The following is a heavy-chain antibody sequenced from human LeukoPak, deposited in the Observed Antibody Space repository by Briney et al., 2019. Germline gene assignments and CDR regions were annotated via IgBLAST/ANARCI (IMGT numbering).Heavy chain of an antibody. CDR3: ARANDYGDWYYFDY. V-gene: IGHV1-18*04. J-gene: IGHJ4*02. CDR1: GYTFTGYY. CDR2: ISAYNGNT. D-gene: IGHD4-17*01. Sequence: GASVKVSCKASGYTFTGYYMYWVRQAPGQGLEWMGWISAYNGNTNYAQKLQGRVTMTTDTSTSTAYMELRSLRSDDTAVYYCARANDYGDWYYFDYWGQGTLVTVSS.